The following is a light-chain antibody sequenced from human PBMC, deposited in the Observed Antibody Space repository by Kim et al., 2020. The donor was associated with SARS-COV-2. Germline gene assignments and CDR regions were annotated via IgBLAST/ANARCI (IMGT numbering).Light chain of an antibody. CDR3: QSRDSGGKVL. J-gene: IGLJ2*01. CDR2: GRD. Sequence: SSELTQDPAVSVALRQTVRITCQGDTLRSYYATWYQQKPGQAPVLVIYGRDNRPSGIPERISGSTSGNTASLTIRGAQAQEEADYYCQSRDSGGKVLFGGGTKVTIL. V-gene: IGLV3-19*01. CDR1: TLRSYY.